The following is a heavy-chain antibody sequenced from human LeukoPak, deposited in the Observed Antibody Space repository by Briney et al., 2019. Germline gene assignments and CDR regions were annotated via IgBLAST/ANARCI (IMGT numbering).Heavy chain of an antibody. Sequence: GGSLRLSCEASGFTFTNFWMSWVRQAPVKGLEWVATIKQDGSVQHYVDSVKGRFTISRDNPKNSVYLQMNSLRAEDTAVYYCARDCCASGSHDYWGQGTLVTVSS. J-gene: IGHJ4*02. V-gene: IGHV3-7*04. CDR1: GFTFTNFW. D-gene: IGHD3-10*01. CDR3: ARDCCASGSHDY. CDR2: IKQDGSVQ.